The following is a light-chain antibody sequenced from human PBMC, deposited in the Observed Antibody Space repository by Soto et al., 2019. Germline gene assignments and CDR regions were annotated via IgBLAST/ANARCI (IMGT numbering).Light chain of an antibody. CDR2: RAS. Sequence: ILMTHSPATVSVSPWEIATLSCRASQNIYYNVAWYQQRPGQAPRLLIYRASTRATGVPARFSGSGSGTEFTLTISSLQPEDFTVYSCLQYHNLWAFGQGTKVDIK. V-gene: IGKV3-15*01. CDR1: QNIYYN. J-gene: IGKJ1*01. CDR3: LQYHNLWA.